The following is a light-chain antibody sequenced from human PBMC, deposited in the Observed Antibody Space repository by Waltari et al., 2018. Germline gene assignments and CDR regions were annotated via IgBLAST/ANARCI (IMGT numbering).Light chain of an antibody. J-gene: IGLJ6*01. CDR2: ANY. V-gene: IGLV1-44*01. CDR3: ATWDDSLSGRV. CDR1: TSNIGTNT. Sequence: QSVLTQPPSTSGTPGQRVTISCSGSTSNIGTNTVTWYQLLPGTAPKTVIFANYHRPSVVPDRFSASKSGTSASLVISDLQSEDEADYFCATWDDSLSGRVFGSGTKVTVL.